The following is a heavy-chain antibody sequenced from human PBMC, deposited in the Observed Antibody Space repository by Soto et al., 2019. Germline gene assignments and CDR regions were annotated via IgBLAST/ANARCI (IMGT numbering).Heavy chain of an antibody. CDR1: GGSVSSASYY. CDR2: IYYSGST. D-gene: IGHD3-10*01. Sequence: PSETLSLTCTVSGGSVSSASYYWSWIRQPPGKGLDWIGYIYYSGSTNYNPSLKSRVTISVDTSKNQFSLKLSSVTAADTAVYYCARQVRGVIKAWGQGTLVTVSS. J-gene: IGHJ4*02. CDR3: ARQVRGVIKA. V-gene: IGHV4-61*01.